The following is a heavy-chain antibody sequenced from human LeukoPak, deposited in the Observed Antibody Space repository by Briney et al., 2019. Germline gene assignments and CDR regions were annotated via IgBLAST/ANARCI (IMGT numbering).Heavy chain of an antibody. Sequence: PGGSLRLSCAASGFTFDDYAMHWVRQAPGKGLEWVSGISWNSGSIGYADSVKGRFTISRDNAKNSLYLQMNSLRAEDTALYYCANGIAAAGRDAFDIRGQGTMVTVSS. V-gene: IGHV3-9*01. CDR3: ANGIAAAGRDAFDI. J-gene: IGHJ3*02. CDR2: ISWNSGSI. D-gene: IGHD6-13*01. CDR1: GFTFDDYA.